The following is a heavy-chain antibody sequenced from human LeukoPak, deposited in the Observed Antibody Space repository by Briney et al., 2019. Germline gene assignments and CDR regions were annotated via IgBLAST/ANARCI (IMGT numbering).Heavy chain of an antibody. D-gene: IGHD3-9*01. V-gene: IGHV4-59*08. CDR1: GGSISSYY. Sequence: PSETLSLTCTVSGGSISSYYWSWIRQPPGKGQEWIGYIYYSGSTNYNPSLKSRVTISVDTSKNQFSLKLSSVTAADTAVYYCATHTYYDILTGYRFDPWGQGTLVTVSS. CDR2: IYYSGST. J-gene: IGHJ5*02. CDR3: ATHTYYDILTGYRFDP.